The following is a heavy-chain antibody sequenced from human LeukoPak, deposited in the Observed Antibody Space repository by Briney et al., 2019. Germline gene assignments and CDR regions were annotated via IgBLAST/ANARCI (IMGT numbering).Heavy chain of an antibody. D-gene: IGHD6-13*01. CDR2: ISGGGSGT. J-gene: IGHJ4*02. CDR1: GFTFDSYA. V-gene: IGHV3-23*01. Sequence: PGGSLRLSCAASGFTFDSYAMSWVRQAPGKGLEWVSAISGGGSGTYYADSVKGRFTISRDNSKNTLYLQMNSPRADDTAVYYCAKDQVIAVAANSDYWGQGTLVTVSS. CDR3: AKDQVIAVAANSDY.